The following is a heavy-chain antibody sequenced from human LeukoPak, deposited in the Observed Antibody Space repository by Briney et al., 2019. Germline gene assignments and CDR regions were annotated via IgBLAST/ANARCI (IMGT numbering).Heavy chain of an antibody. CDR3: ARDPPFRTGCSQNHFVF. V-gene: IGHV3-30*04. Sequence: PGGSLRLSCASSGFTFEDYAFHWVRQAPGQGLEWVALISHDGGNIYYAPSVQGRFTISRDNSKNMLYLQMNTLRREDTAVYYSARDPPFRTGCSQNHFVFWGQGTLVTVSS. CDR2: ISHDGGNI. CDR1: GFTFEDYA. J-gene: IGHJ4*02. D-gene: IGHD7-27*01.